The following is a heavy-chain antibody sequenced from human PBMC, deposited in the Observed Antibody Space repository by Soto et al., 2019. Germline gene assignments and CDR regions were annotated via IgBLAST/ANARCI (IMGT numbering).Heavy chain of an antibody. CDR3: VREDVGGDREYYGLDV. Sequence: QVQLQQSGPGLVKPSQTLSLTCTVSGGSISYEYYHWTWIRQSPGKGLEGIGYVHYSGSIMYNPSFKSRVTISVDTSKNQFSLHLSSVTAADTAVYFCVREDVGGDREYYGLDVWGQGTTVTVSS. D-gene: IGHD3-16*01. V-gene: IGHV4-30-4*08. CDR1: GGSISYEYYH. CDR2: VHYSGSI. J-gene: IGHJ6*02.